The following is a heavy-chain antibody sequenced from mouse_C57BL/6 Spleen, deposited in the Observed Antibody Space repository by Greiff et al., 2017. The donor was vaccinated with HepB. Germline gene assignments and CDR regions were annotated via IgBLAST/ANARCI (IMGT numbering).Heavy chain of an antibody. D-gene: IGHD4-1*01. CDR1: GYAFSSYW. V-gene: IGHV1-80*01. Sequence: QVQLKQSGAELVKPGASVKISCKASGYAFSSYWMNWVKQRPGKGLEWIGQIYPGDGDTNYNGKFKGKATLTADKSSSTAYMQLSSLTSEDSAVYFCARSDWDEAWFAYWGQGTLVTVSA. J-gene: IGHJ3*01. CDR3: ARSDWDEAWFAY. CDR2: IYPGDGDT.